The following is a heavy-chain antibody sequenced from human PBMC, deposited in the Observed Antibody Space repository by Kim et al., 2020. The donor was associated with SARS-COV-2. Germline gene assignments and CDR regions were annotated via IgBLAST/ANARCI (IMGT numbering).Heavy chain of an antibody. V-gene: IGHV4-39*01. CDR2: IYYSGST. CDR3: ARRRALGSRCFDY. Sequence: SGTLSLTCTVSGDSISSSTYYWDWIRQPAGKGLEWIGSIYYSGSTYYNPSLRSRIAISIDTSENQFSLKLSSVTAADTAVYYCARRRALGSRCFDYWGQGTLVTVSS. CDR1: GDSISSSTYY. J-gene: IGHJ4*02. D-gene: IGHD2-15*01.